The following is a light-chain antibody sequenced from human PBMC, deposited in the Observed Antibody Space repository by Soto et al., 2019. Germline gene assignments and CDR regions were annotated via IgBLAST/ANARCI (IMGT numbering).Light chain of an antibody. V-gene: IGLV2-14*01. CDR1: INDIGSYNY. J-gene: IGLJ3*02. Sequence: QSALTQPASVSGSPGQSITLSCAGTINDIGSYNYVSWFQQHPGKAPKLIIYEVTHRPSGISTRFSGSKSGNTASLTISGLQAEDEAVYYCGTWESYLSVGVFGGGTKLTVL. CDR2: EVT. CDR3: GTWESYLSVGV.